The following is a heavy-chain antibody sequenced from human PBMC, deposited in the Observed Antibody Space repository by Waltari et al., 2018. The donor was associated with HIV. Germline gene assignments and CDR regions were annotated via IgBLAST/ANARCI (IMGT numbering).Heavy chain of an antibody. V-gene: IGHV3-9*01. J-gene: IGHJ4*02. Sequence: WVRQVPGKSLEWVSGITWNGVVLGYANSVRGRSIISRDNAKKVLYLQMKDLRPEDTAFYFCAKDMGSGDWLLRSETGGFFENWGQGSRVAVSS. D-gene: IGHD3-9*01. CDR2: ITWNGVVL. CDR3: AKDMGSGDWLLRSETGGFFEN.